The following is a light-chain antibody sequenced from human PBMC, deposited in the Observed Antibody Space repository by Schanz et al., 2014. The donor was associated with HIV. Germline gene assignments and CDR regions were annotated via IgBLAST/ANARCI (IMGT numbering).Light chain of an antibody. CDR2: DGS. V-gene: IGKV1-39*01. J-gene: IGKJ4*01. CDR1: ENVNTY. CDR3: QQSFSTPLT. Sequence: DIQMTQSPASLSASLGARVTITCRASENVNTYVNWYQQKPGKAPNLLMYDGSTPQSGVPSRFSGSGSGTDFTLTIDSLQLEDFALYYCQQSFSTPLTFGGGTKVEIK.